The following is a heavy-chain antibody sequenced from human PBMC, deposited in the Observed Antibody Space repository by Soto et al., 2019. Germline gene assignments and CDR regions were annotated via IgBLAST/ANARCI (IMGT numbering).Heavy chain of an antibody. CDR3: ARSYYASPGFAVDP. Sequence: QMQLQASGPGLVKPSETLSLTCNVSGASVTHGYWSWIRQPPGKGLEWIGFMYFGGSFNYNPSLTSRATISVETSKNQFSMKLTSVTASDTAVYYCARSYYASPGFAVDPWGQGTLVTVSS. CDR2: MYFGGSF. D-gene: IGHD1-26*01. V-gene: IGHV4-59*02. CDR1: GASVTHGY. J-gene: IGHJ5*02.